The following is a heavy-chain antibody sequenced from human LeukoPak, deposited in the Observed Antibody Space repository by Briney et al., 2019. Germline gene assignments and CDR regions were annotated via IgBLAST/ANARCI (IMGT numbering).Heavy chain of an antibody. D-gene: IGHD3-22*01. CDR2: INPNSGGT. J-gene: IGHJ4*02. Sequence: ASVKVSCKASGYTFTGYYMHWVRQAPGQGLEWMGWINPNSGGTNYAQKFQGRVTMTRDTSISTAYMELSRLRSDDTAVYYCARASRYYYDSSGYYYIGYWGQGTLVTVSS. CDR3: ARASRYYYDSSGYYYIGY. CDR1: GYTFTGYY. V-gene: IGHV1-2*02.